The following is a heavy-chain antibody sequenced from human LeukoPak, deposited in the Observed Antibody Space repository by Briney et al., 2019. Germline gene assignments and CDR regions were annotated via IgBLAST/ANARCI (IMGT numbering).Heavy chain of an antibody. D-gene: IGHD3-16*01. CDR3: ARPAGGYY. CDR2: IYNDGST. CDR1: GFTVSSNV. Sequence: PGGSLRLSCAASGFTVSSNVMSWFRQAPGKGLEWISVIYNDGSTYYADSVKGRFTISRDNYKTALYLQMNRLRAEDTAVYYCARPAGGYYWGQGTLVTVSS. J-gene: IGHJ4*02. V-gene: IGHV3-66*04.